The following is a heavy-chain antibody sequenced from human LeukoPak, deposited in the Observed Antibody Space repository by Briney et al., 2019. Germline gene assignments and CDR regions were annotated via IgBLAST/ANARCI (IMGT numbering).Heavy chain of an antibody. J-gene: IGHJ3*02. CDR2: IYTSGST. V-gene: IGHV4-4*07. CDR3: ARVDLYGAVDAFDI. CDR1: GGSISSYY. Sequence: SETLSLTCTVSGGSISSYYWSWIRQPAGKGLEWIGRIYTSGSTNYNPSLKSRVTMSVDTSKNQFSLKLSSVTAADTAVYYCARVDLYGAVDAFDIWGQGTMVTVSP. D-gene: IGHD4-17*01.